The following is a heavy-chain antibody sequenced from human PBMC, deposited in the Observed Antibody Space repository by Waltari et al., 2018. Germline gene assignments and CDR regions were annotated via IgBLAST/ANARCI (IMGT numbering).Heavy chain of an antibody. V-gene: IGHV3-53*01. CDR1: GFTVSSNY. CDR2: SDSGGST. D-gene: IGHD4-17*01. J-gene: IGHJ4*02. CDR3: ASDYGDFTSG. Sequence: EVQLVESGGGLIQPGGSLRLSCAASGFTVSSNYMSWVRQAPGKGLEWGAVSDSGGSTYDADSVKGRFTSSRDNSKNTLYLQMNSLRAEDTAVYYCASDYGDFTSGWGQGTLVTVSS.